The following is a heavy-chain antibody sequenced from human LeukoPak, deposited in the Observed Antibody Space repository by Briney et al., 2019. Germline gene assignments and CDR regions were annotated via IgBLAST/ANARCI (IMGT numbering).Heavy chain of an antibody. V-gene: IGHV1-3*01. J-gene: IGHJ4*02. CDR1: GYTFTSHA. CDR2: INVGDGNT. CDR3: ARCGVLGDFDY. Sequence: GASVKVSCKASGYTFTSHALHWVRQAPGQRLEWMGWINVGDGNTKTSQTFQGRVTITTDTSASTAYMELSSLRSEDTAVYFCARCGVLGDFDYWGQGTLVAVSS. D-gene: IGHD2-21*01.